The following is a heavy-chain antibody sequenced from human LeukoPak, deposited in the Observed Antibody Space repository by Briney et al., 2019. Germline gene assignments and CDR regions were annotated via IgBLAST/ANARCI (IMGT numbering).Heavy chain of an antibody. CDR2: IYTSRST. CDR1: GGSISSYY. V-gene: IGHV4-4*07. Sequence: SETLSLTCTVSGGSISSYYWSWIRQPAGKGLEWIGRIYTSRSTNYNPSLKSRVTMSVDTSKNQFSLKLSSVTAADTAVYYCARNRGSTVITDHYYYYMDVWGKGTTVTVSS. D-gene: IGHD4-11*01. CDR3: ARNRGSTVITDHYYYYMDV. J-gene: IGHJ6*03.